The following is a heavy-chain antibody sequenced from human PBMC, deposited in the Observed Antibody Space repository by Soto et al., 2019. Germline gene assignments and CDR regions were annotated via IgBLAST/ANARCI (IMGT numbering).Heavy chain of an antibody. V-gene: IGHV3-23*01. Sequence: EVQLLESGGGMVEPRGSLKLSCAASGFSFGTYVMNWVRQAPGKGLEWVSGISGSGGRVYSADSVKGRFTISRDNSKNTLYLQMNSLRREDTAVYYCAKLVDRLGGLTVVAYWGRGTLVTVSS. J-gene: IGHJ4*02. CDR3: AKLVDRLGGLTVVAY. CDR1: GFSFGTYV. CDR2: ISGSGGRV. D-gene: IGHD3-10*01.